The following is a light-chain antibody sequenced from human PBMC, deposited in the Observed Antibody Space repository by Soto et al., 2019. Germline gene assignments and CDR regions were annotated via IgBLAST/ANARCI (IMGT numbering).Light chain of an antibody. CDR3: SSYTSVTTFVV. Sequence: QSVLTQPASVSGSPGQSITISCTGTSSDIGRYFVSWYQQHPGKAPKLLVYEVTNRPSGVSNRFSGSKSGNTASLTIFGLQTEDEADYYCSSYTSVTTFVVFGTGTKLTVL. J-gene: IGLJ1*01. CDR2: EVT. V-gene: IGLV2-14*01. CDR1: SSDIGRYF.